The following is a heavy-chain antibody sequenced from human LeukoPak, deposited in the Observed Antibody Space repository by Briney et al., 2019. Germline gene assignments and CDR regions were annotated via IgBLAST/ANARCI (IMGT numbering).Heavy chain of an antibody. CDR2: ISSSSSYI. J-gene: IGHJ4*02. V-gene: IGHV3-21*01. CDR1: GFTFSSYS. D-gene: IGHD3-10*01. CDR3: ARVSGFGELLADY. Sequence: GGSLRLSCAASGFTFSSYSMNWVRQAPGKGLEWVSSISSSSSYIYYADSVKGRFTISRDNAKNSLYLQMNSLRAEDTAVYYCARVSGFGELLADYWGQGTLVTVSS.